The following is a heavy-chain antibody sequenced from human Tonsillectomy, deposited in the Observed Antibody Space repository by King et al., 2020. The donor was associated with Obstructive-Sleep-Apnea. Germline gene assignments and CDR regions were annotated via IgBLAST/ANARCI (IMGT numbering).Heavy chain of an antibody. V-gene: IGHV3-23*04. CDR1: GFTFSIYA. D-gene: IGHD5-12*01. J-gene: IGHJ4*02. Sequence: VQLVESGGGLVQPGGSLRLSCAASGFTFSIYAMTWVRQAPGKRLEWGAGISGSGADTYYADSAKGRFTISRDNSKNTLYLQMNSLRVEDTAVYFCAKDEQIVTTMQGFFDYWGQGTLVTVSS. CDR2: ISGSGADT. CDR3: AKDEQIVTTMQGFFDY.